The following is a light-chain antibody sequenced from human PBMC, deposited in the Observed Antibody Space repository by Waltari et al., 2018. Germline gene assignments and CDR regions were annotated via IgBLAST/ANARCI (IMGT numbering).Light chain of an antibody. CDR3: QHYVRLPVT. J-gene: IGKJ1*01. CDR1: QSVGRS. CDR2: DAS. V-gene: IGKV3-20*01. Sequence: EIVLTQSPGTLSLSPEERATLSCGASQSVGRSLAWYQQKPGRAPRLLLYDASSRATGIPDRFSGSGFGTDFSLTISRLEPEDFAVYYCQHYVRLPVTFGQGTKVEIK.